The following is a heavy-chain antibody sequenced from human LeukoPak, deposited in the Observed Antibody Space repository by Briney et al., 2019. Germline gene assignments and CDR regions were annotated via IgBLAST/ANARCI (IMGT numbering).Heavy chain of an antibody. D-gene: IGHD1-1*01. Sequence: GGSLRLSCGDSGSSFSSYSMNWVRQAPGKDLEWVSSISSSSKYIYYGDSVKGRFTISRDNAKNSLYLQMNGLRADDTAVYYCARSPQGTGSPADYWGQGTLVTVSP. CDR1: GSSFSSYS. CDR2: ISSSSKYI. J-gene: IGHJ4*02. CDR3: ARSPQGTGSPADY. V-gene: IGHV3-21*01.